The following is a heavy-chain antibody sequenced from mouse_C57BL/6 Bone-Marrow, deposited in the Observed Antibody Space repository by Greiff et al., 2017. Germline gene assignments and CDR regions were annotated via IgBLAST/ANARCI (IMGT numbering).Heavy chain of an antibody. V-gene: IGHV5-4*01. CDR3: ARVTILYPFAY. CDR1: GFTFSSYA. D-gene: IGHD2-12*01. J-gene: IGHJ3*01. CDR2: ISDGGSYT. Sequence: EVQLKESGGGLVKPGGSLKLSCAASGFTFSSYAMSWVRQTPEKRLEWVATISDGGSYTYYPDNVKGRFTISRDNAKNNLYLQMSHLKSEDTAMYYCARVTILYPFAYWGQGTLVTVSA.